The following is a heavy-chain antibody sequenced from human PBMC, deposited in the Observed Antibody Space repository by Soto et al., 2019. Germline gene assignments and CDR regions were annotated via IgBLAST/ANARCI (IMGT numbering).Heavy chain of an antibody. Sequence: QVQLVQSGAEVKKPGSSVKVSCKASGGTFSSYAISWVRQAPGQGLEWMGGIIPIFGTANYAQKFQGRVTITADKSPSTAYMQLSSLRSEDTAVYYCAGSRIHGRSSGWYGMDLWGQGTTVTVS. CDR1: GGTFSSYA. J-gene: IGHJ6*02. CDR3: AGSRIHGRSSGWYGMDL. D-gene: IGHD6-19*01. V-gene: IGHV1-69*06. CDR2: IIPIFGTA.